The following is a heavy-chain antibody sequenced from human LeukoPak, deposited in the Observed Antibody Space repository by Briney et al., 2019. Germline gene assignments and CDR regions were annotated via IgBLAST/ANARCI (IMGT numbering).Heavy chain of an antibody. J-gene: IGHJ6*03. Sequence: SETLSLTCTVSGGSISSYYWGWIRQPPGKGLQWIGSIYHSGSTSYNPSLKSRVTISVDTSKNQFSLKLTSVTAADTAVYYCAREGYSYGIYYYYYMDVWGKGTTVTISS. CDR3: AREGYSYGIYYYYYMDV. D-gene: IGHD5-18*01. V-gene: IGHV4-38-2*02. CDR2: IYHSGST. CDR1: GGSISSYY.